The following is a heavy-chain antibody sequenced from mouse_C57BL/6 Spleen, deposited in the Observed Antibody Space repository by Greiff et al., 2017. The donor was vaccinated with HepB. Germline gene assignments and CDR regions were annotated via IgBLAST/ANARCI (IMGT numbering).Heavy chain of an antibody. CDR1: GFTFTDYY. V-gene: IGHV7-3*01. J-gene: IGHJ4*01. Sequence: EVKLVESGGGLVQPGGSLSLSCAASGFTFTDYYMSWVRQPPGKALEWLGFIRNKANGYTTEYSASVKGRFTISRDNSQSILYLQMNALRAEDSATYYCARPLFYYYGSSYAMDYWGQGTSVTVSS. CDR2: IRNKANGYTT. D-gene: IGHD1-1*01. CDR3: ARPLFYYYGSSYAMDY.